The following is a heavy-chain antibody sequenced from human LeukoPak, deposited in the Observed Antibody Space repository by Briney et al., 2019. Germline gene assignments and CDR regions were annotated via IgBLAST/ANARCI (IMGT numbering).Heavy chain of an antibody. Sequence: GASVKVSCKASGYTFTGYYMHWVRQAPGQGLEWMGWINPNSGGTNYAQKFQGRVTMTRDTSISTAYMELSRLRSDDTAVYYCARELIRAHNWFDPWGQGTLVTVSS. J-gene: IGHJ5*02. CDR3: ARELIRAHNWFDP. CDR2: INPNSGGT. CDR1: GYTFTGYY. V-gene: IGHV1-2*02.